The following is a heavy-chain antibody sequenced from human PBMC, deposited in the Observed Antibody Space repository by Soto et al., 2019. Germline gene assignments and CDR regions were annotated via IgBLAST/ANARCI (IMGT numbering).Heavy chain of an antibody. CDR3: AAVAGKTLAEYFQH. D-gene: IGHD6-19*01. CDR1: GFTFSSYA. V-gene: IGHV3-30-3*01. J-gene: IGHJ1*01. CDR2: ISYDGSNK. Sequence: GGSLRLSCAASGFTFSSYAMHWVRQAPGKGLEWVAVISYDGSNKYYADSVKGRFTISRDNSKNTLYLQMNSLRAEDTAVYYCAAVAGKTLAEYFQHWGQGTLVTVSS.